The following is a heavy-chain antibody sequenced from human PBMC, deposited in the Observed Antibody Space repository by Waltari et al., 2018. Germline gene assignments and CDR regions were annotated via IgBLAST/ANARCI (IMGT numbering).Heavy chain of an antibody. CDR3: ARIRGTLGHYYAMDV. Sequence: DVQLVESGGGLVQPGGSLRISCEGSGLSITTYRMNWVPLAPWKGLGLVFFISGSRSRVFYYADSLKGRLTVPRDNDKNSLYLQMNNLRAEDTALYYCARIRGTLGHYYAMDVWGHGTTVTVSS. CDR1: GLSITTYR. D-gene: IGHD1-26*01. J-gene: IGHJ6*02. CDR2: ISGSRSRVF. V-gene: IGHV3-48*04.